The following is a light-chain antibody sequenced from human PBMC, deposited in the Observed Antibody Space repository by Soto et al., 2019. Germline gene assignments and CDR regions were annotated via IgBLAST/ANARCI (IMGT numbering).Light chain of an antibody. CDR3: QHYGSTPWT. V-gene: IGKV3-20*01. CDR1: QSVCSRC. J-gene: IGKJ1*01. CDR2: GAS. Sequence: PGERGTLSCRASQSVCSRCLAWYQQKPGQAPRLLIFGASSRATGIPDTFSGSGSGTDFTLTISRLEPEDSAVYYCQHYGSTPWTFDQGTKVEI.